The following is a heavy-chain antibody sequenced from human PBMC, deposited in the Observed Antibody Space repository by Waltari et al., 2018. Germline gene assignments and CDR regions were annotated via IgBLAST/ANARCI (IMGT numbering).Heavy chain of an antibody. CDR2: MYITGLS. Sequence: QLQLQESGPGLVKPSETLSLTCFVSGDSMHSRSYSWGWIRQSPGRGLEGVGQMYITGLSEYNPSLRSRVSISIDRSKSQFSLTLTSLTAADTAVYHCARLDPNGFDDSWGQGTLVTVST. J-gene: IGHJ4*02. V-gene: IGHV4-39*01. D-gene: IGHD2-8*01. CDR1: GDSMHSRSYS. CDR3: ARLDPNGFDDS.